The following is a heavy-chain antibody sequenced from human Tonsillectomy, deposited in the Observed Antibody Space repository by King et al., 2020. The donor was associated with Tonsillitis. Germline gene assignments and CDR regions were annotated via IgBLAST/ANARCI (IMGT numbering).Heavy chain of an antibody. CDR3: VSFSWVKTDRGHEETYNWFDP. D-gene: IGHD5-12*01. CDR2: ISYDGSKK. V-gene: IGHV3-30*03. Sequence: VQLVESGGGVVQPGRSLRLSCEASGFTFSNYGMHWVRQAPGKGLEWVAVISYDGSKKYYADSVKGRFTISRDNSKNTLFLQMNSVRTEDTAVYWCVSFSWVKTDRGHEETYNWFDPWGPGTPVTVSS. J-gene: IGHJ5*02. CDR1: GFTFSNYG.